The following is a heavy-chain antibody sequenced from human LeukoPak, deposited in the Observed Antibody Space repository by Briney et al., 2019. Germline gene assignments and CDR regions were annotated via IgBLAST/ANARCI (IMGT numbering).Heavy chain of an antibody. J-gene: IGHJ4*02. D-gene: IGHD6-13*01. CDR1: GYTFTGYY. V-gene: IGHV1-2*02. Sequence: ASVKVSCKTSGYTFTGYYMHWVRQAPGQGLEWMGWINPNSGGTNYAQKLQGRVTMTTGTSTGTAYMELRSLRSDDTAVYYCARSHGIAAAVKDFDYWGQGTLVTVSS. CDR2: INPNSGGT. CDR3: ARSHGIAAAVKDFDY.